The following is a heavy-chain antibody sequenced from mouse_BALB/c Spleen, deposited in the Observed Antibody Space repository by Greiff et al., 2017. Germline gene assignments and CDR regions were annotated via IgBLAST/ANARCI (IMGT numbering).Heavy chain of an antibody. J-gene: IGHJ3*01. CDR3: ARSGDGYYPFAY. CDR2: ISSGSSTI. V-gene: IGHV5-17*02. CDR1: GFTFSSFG. D-gene: IGHD2-3*01. Sequence: EVKLMESGGGLVQPGGSRKLSCAASGFTFSSFGMHWVRQAPEKGLEWVAYISSGSSTIYYADTVKGRFTISRDNPKNTLFLQMTSLRSEDTAMYYCARSGDGYYPFAYWGQGTLVTVSA.